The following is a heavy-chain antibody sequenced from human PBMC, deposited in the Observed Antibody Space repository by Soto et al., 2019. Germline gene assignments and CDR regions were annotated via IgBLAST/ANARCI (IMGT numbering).Heavy chain of an antibody. J-gene: IGHJ6*02. D-gene: IGHD2-8*01. V-gene: IGHV3-15*07. CDR3: TTEQWYYYGIDV. CDR1: GFTFSNAW. Sequence: EVQLVESGGGLVKPGGSLRLSCAASGFTFSNAWMNWVRQAPGKGLEWVGRIKTKTDGGTTDYAAPVKGRFTISRDDSKNTLYLQMNSLKTEDTAVYYCTTEQWYYYGIDVWGQGTTVTVSS. CDR2: IKTKTDGGTT.